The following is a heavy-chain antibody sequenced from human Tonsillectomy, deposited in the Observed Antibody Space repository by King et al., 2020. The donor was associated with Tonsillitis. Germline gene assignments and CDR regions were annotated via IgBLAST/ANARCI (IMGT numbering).Heavy chain of an antibody. D-gene: IGHD4-17*01. CDR2: MNAGSGHS. CDR3: ARLHYGDYDY. Sequence: QLVQSGAEVKKPGASVKVACKATGYTFTNYALHWVRQAPGQRLELMGWMNAGSGHSQSSLKFQGRVTFTRDPSATTAYMDLSSLRSEDTAVYYCARLHYGDYDYWGQGTLVTVSS. V-gene: IGHV1-3*01. J-gene: IGHJ4*02. CDR1: GYTFTNYA.